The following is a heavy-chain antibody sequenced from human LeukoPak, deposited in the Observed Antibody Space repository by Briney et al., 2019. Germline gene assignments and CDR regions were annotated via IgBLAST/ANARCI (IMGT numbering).Heavy chain of an antibody. CDR1: GYTFTSYY. D-gene: IGHD2-2*01. Sequence: ASVKVSCKASGYTFTSYYMHWVRQAPGQGLEWMGIINPSGGSTSYAQKFQGRVTMTRNTSISTAYMELSSLRSEDTAVYYCARHVVLPTAMSFYYYGMDVWGQGTTVTVSS. CDR3: ARHVVLPTAMSFYYYGMDV. CDR2: INPSGGST. V-gene: IGHV1-46*01. J-gene: IGHJ6*02.